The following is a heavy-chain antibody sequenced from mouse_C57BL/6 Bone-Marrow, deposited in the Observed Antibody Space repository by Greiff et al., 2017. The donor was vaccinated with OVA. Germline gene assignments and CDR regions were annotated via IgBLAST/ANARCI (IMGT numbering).Heavy chain of an antibody. D-gene: IGHD1-1*01. CDR2: IDPANGNT. CDR1: GFNIKNTY. Sequence: VQLQQSVAELVRPGASVKLSCTASGFNIKNTYMHWVKQRPEQGLEWIGRIDPANGNTKYAPKFQGKATITADTSSNTAYLQLSSLTSEDTAIYYSAADYGSSYWYFDVWGTGTTVTVSS. CDR3: AADYGSSYWYFDV. J-gene: IGHJ1*03. V-gene: IGHV14-3*01.